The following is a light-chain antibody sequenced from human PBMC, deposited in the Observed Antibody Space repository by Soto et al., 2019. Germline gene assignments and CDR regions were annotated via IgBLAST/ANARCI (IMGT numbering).Light chain of an antibody. Sequence: QLVLTQPPSASGSPGQSVAISCTGTSSDIGGYNFVSWYQQHPGKAPKLMIYDVTKRPSGVPDRSSGSKSGNTATLIVSGLQAEDEADYYCSSHGGSNNPYVFGPGTKLTVL. CDR1: SSDIGGYNF. CDR2: DVT. V-gene: IGLV2-8*01. J-gene: IGLJ1*01. CDR3: SSHGGSNNPYV.